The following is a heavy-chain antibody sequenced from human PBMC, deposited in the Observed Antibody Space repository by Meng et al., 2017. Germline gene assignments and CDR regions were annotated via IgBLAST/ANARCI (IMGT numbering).Heavy chain of an antibody. J-gene: IGHJ4*02. Sequence: VQVGDSGVDVLPPGRALTVSCAASGVIFSNYEMHWVRQAPGKGLEWVACITKDGSRKYYLGFVRGRFTISRDNSKNTLYLEMNSLRSEDTALYYCARDFNYWGQGTLVTVSS. CDR1: GVIFSNYE. V-gene: IGHV3-30*16. CDR2: ITKDGSRK. CDR3: ARDFNY.